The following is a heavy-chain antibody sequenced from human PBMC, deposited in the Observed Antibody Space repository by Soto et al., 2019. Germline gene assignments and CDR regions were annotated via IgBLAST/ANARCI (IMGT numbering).Heavy chain of an antibody. V-gene: IGHV1-3*01. D-gene: IGHD3-16*01. CDR2: INAGNGNT. J-gene: IGHJ6*02. CDR3: ARSAGNNFYHYDHCLDV. CDR1: GYTFTTYA. Sequence: QVHLVQSGAEVKKPGASVKVSCKASGYTFTTYAIHWVRQAPGQRLEWMGRINAGNGNTKYLQKFQDSVIITRDTSASTAYMDLSSLRSDDTAVYSCARSAGNNFYHYDHCLDVWGQGTTVAVSS.